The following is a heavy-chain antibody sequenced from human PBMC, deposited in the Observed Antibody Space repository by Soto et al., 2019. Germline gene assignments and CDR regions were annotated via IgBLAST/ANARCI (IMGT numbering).Heavy chain of an antibody. J-gene: IGHJ6*02. CDR2: ISYDGSNK. Sequence: QVQLVESGGGVVQPGRSLRLSCAASGFTFSSYAMHWVRQAPGKGLEWVAVISYDGSNKYYADSVKGRFTNSRDNSKNTLYLQMNSLRAEDTAVYDCARDLGGDYYDSSGYFRYGMDVWGQGTTVTVSS. V-gene: IGHV3-30-3*01. CDR3: ARDLGGDYYDSSGYFRYGMDV. D-gene: IGHD3-22*01. CDR1: GFTFSSYA.